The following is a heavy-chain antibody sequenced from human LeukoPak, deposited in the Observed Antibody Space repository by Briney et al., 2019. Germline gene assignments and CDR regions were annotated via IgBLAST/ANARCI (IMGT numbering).Heavy chain of an antibody. D-gene: IGHD5-24*01. V-gene: IGHV4-59*08. CDR1: SGSISSYY. Sequence: SETLSLTCTVSSGSISSYYWSWIRQPPGKGLEWIGYIYYSGSTDYNPSLKSRVTISVDTSKNQFSLKLSSVTAADTAVYYCARGRWGPFDPWGQRTLVTLSS. CDR2: IYYSGST. J-gene: IGHJ5*02. CDR3: ARGRWGPFDP.